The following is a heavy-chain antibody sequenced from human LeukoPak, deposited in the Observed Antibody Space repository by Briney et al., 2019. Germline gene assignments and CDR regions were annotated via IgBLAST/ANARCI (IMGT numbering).Heavy chain of an antibody. CDR2: IYHSGST. CDR3: TTDRMITFGGVIVESFDY. Sequence: SGTLSLTCAVSGGSISSSNWWSWVRQPPGKGLEWIGEIYHSGSTNYNPSLKSRVTISVDKSKNQFSLKLSSVTAADTAVYYCTTDRMITFGGVIVESFDYWGQGTLVTVSS. CDR1: GGSISSSNW. D-gene: IGHD3-16*02. J-gene: IGHJ4*02. V-gene: IGHV4-4*02.